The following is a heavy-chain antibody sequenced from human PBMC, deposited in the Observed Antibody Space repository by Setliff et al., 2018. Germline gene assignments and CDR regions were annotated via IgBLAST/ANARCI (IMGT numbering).Heavy chain of an antibody. Sequence: SETLSLTCIVSGASITSDAYYWSWVRQHPGKGLEWIGYIYYSGSTYYNPSLESRVTISLDSSKNQFSLELHSVAAADTAVYYCARSRTIAVKGGVFAVWGRGTLVTVSS. CDR1: GASITSDAYY. J-gene: IGHJ2*01. CDR3: ARSRTIAVKGGVFAV. V-gene: IGHV4-31*03. CDR2: IYYSGST. D-gene: IGHD6-19*01.